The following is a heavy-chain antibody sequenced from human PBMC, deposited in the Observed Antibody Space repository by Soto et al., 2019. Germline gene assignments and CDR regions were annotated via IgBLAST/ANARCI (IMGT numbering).Heavy chain of an antibody. J-gene: IGHJ6*02. V-gene: IGHV3-23*01. CDR3: AKDGTAGGIHFYGTNV. Sequence: GGSLRLSCAVSGFSLTSYGMNWVRQPPDKGLEWVSTIGGVGDTFYADSVKGRFTISRDLSKNTLFLQMNSLRDEDTALYFCAKDGTAGGIHFYGTNVWGQGTTVTVPS. D-gene: IGHD6-13*01. CDR1: GFSLTSYG. CDR2: IGGVGDT.